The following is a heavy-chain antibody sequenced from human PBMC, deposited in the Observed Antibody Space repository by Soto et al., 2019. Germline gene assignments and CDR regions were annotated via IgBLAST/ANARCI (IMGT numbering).Heavy chain of an antibody. CDR3: ARRHDFWSGYSYKYGLDV. V-gene: IGHV3-53*02. CDR2: IYDSGGT. Sequence: EVQLVETGGGLIQPGGSLRLSCAASGFTVSSNYMSWVRQAPGKGLEWVSVIYDSGGTYYADSVKGRFTISRDDPKNTLYLQMHGLRAEDTAVYYCARRHDFWSGYSYKYGLDVWGQGTTVTVYS. D-gene: IGHD3-3*01. J-gene: IGHJ6*02. CDR1: GFTVSSNY.